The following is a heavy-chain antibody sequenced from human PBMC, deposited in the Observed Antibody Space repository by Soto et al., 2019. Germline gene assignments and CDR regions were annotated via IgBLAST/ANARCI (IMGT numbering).Heavy chain of an antibody. D-gene: IGHD2-15*01. CDR2: ISAYNGNT. CDR3: ARGGPPGVDTWFCSGGSCYPTPFDY. V-gene: IGHV1-18*01. CDR1: GYTFTSYG. Sequence: QVQLVQSGAEVKKPGASVKVSCKASGYTFTSYGISWVRQAPGQGLEWMGWISAYNGNTNYAQKLQGRVTMTTDTSTSTAYMELRSLRSDDTAVYYCARGGPPGVDTWFCSGGSCYPTPFDYWGQGTLVTVSS. J-gene: IGHJ4*02.